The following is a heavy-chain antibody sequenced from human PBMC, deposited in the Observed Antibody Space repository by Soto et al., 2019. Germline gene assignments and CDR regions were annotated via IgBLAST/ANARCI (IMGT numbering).Heavy chain of an antibody. CDR3: AKTDGDFGVVIYWSILESYYYGMDV. Sequence: PGGSLRLSCAASGFTFSSYAMSWVRQAPGKGLEWVSAISGSGGSTYYADSVKGRFTISRDNSKNTLYLQMNSLRAEDTAVYYCAKTDGDFGVVIYWSILESYYYGMDVWGQGTTVTVSS. CDR1: GFTFSSYA. D-gene: IGHD3-3*01. J-gene: IGHJ6*01. CDR2: ISGSGGST. V-gene: IGHV3-23*01.